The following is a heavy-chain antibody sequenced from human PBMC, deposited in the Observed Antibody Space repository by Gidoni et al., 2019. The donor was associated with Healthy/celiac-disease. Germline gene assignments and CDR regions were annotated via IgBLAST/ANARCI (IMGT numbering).Heavy chain of an antibody. D-gene: IGHD5-12*01. J-gene: IGHJ4*02. CDR1: GFTFSSYG. Sequence: QVQLVESGGGVVQPGRSLRLSCAASGFTFSSYGMHWVRQAPGKGLEWVAVISYDGSNKYYADSVKGRFTISRDNSKNTLYLQMNSLRAEDTAVYYCAKDGGYVLARGFDYWGQGTLVTVSS. CDR2: ISYDGSNK. CDR3: AKDGGYVLARGFDY. V-gene: IGHV3-30*18.